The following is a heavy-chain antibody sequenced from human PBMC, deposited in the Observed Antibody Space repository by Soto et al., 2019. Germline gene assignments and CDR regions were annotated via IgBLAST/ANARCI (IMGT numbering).Heavy chain of an antibody. D-gene: IGHD3-10*01. CDR3: ARHNYGSGSTYFDY. CDR1: GGSISSYY. Sequence: QVQLQESGPGLVKPSETLSLTCTVSGGSISSYYWSWIRQPPGKGLEWIGYIYYSGSTNYNPSLKSGVTRPVDTSKNQSSLKRNSMTAADTAVYYCARHNYGSGSTYFDYWGQGTLVTVSS. V-gene: IGHV4-59*08. CDR2: IYYSGST. J-gene: IGHJ4*02.